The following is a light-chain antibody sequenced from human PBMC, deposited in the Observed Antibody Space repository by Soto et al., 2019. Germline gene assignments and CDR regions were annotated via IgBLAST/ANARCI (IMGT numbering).Light chain of an antibody. V-gene: IGKV3D-15*01. CDR3: QQFNNWPHT. J-gene: IGKJ2*01. Sequence: EIVLTQSPGTLSLSPGDRATLSCRASQSINGNYLHWYQQKPGQAPRLLIFGTSSRATGIPDRFIGGGSGTEYTLTISNLQAEDFAVYYCQQFNNWPHTFGQGTRLEIK. CDR1: QSINGNY. CDR2: GTS.